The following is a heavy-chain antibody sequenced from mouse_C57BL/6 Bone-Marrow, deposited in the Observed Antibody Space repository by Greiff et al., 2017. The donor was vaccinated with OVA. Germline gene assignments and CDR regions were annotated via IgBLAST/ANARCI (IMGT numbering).Heavy chain of an antibody. V-gene: IGHV1-69*01. CDR2: IDPSDSYT. D-gene: IGHD2-4*01. J-gene: IGHJ3*01. CDR3: ARDYDYSFAY. Sequence: QQSCKASGYTFTSYWMHWVKQRPGQGLEWIGEIDPSDSYTNYNQKFKGKSTLTVDKSSSTAYMQLSSLTSEDSAVYYCARDYDYSFAYWGQGTLVTVFA. CDR1: GYTFTSYW.